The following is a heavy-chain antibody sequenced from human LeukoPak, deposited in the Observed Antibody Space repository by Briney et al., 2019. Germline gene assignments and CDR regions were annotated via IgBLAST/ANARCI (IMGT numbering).Heavy chain of an antibody. J-gene: IGHJ4*02. CDR3: VRRDSGWNYFDY. CDR2: IYYTGKN. CDR1: GGSINSHY. D-gene: IGHD5-12*01. V-gene: IGHV4-59*08. Sequence: KASETLSLTCAVSGGSINSHYWGWIRQPPGKGLQWIGDIYYTGKNNYNPSLKSRVTISLDTSKDHLSLNLTSVLAADTAIYYCVRRDSGWNYFDYWGQGILVTVPS.